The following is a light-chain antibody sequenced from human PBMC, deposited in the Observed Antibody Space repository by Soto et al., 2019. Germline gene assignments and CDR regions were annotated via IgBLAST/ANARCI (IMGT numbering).Light chain of an antibody. CDR1: SSNIGAGYD. CDR3: QSYDSSLSGSEV. CDR2: GNG. V-gene: IGLV1-40*01. Sequence: SVLTQPPSVSGAPGQRVTISCTGSSSNIGAGYDVHWYQQLPGTAPKLLIYGNGNRPSGVPDRFSGSKSGTSASLAITGLQAEDEADYCCQSYDSSLSGSEVFGTGTKLTVL. J-gene: IGLJ1*01.